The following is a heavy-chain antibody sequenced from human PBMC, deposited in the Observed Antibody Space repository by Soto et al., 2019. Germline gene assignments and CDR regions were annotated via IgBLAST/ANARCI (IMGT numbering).Heavy chain of an antibody. Sequence: LILSCAASVLTFRSFTMNCVRQAPGKGLDWVSTISSNSAYIYYTDALRVLFTISRDNAKNSLHLQMNSLRAEDTAVYYCTRDASRDSSARGWFDPWGPGTLVTVSS. CDR2: ISSNSAYI. D-gene: IGHD6-13*01. CDR1: VLTFRSFT. J-gene: IGHJ5*02. V-gene: IGHV3-21*01. CDR3: TRDASRDSSARGWFDP.